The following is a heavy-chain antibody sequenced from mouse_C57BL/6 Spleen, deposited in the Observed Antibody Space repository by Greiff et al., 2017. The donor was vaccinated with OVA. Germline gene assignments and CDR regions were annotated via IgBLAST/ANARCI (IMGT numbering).Heavy chain of an antibody. V-gene: IGHV1-15*01. CDR3: TLYYGSSDGFAY. CDR1: GYTFTDYE. J-gene: IGHJ3*01. CDR2: IDPETGGT. Sequence: QVQLQQSGAELVRPGASVTLSCKASGYTFTDYEMHWVKQTPVHGLEWIGAIDPETGGTAYNQKFKGKAILTADKSSSTAYMELRSLTSEDSSVYYCTLYYGSSDGFAYWGQGTLVTVSA. D-gene: IGHD1-1*01.